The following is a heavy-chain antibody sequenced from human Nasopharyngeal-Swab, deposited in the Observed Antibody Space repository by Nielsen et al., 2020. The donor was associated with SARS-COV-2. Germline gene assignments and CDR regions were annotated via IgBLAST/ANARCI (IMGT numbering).Heavy chain of an antibody. CDR3: TTDYYFDY. CDR1: WFIFSGSV. Sequence: GESLKISCAASWFIFSGSVMHWVRPASGKGLELVGRIGDKDHNYATTYVAAVKGRFTISRDDSKNTAFLQMDSLKTEDTTLYYCTTDYYFDYWGQGTLVTVSS. CDR2: IGDKDHNYAT. J-gene: IGHJ4*02. V-gene: IGHV3-73*01.